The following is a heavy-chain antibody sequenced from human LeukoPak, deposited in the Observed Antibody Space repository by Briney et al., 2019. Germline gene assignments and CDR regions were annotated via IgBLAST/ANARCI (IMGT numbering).Heavy chain of an antibody. J-gene: IGHJ5*02. CDR2: IIPIFGTA. CDR1: GGTFSSYA. Sequence: ASVKVSCKASGGTFSSYAISWVRQAPRQGLEWMGGIIPIFGTANYAQKFQGRVTITADESTSTAYMELSSLRSEDTAVYYCARGPQGHTYPRGPWGQGTLVTVSS. V-gene: IGHV1-69*13. CDR3: ARGPQGHTYPRGP.